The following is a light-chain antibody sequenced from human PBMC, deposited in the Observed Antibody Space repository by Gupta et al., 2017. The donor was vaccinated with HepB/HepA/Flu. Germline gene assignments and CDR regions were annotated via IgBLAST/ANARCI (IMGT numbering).Light chain of an antibody. Sequence: DVVLTQSPLSLAVTLGQPASISCWCSHGLVYDDGNTNLNWFQQRPGQSPRRLSYRVSGRDSGLPGRVSGSGSGTNFTLRISRVEAEDVGIYYCMQGTHLTCTFGPGTRLDIK. CDR3: MQGTHLTCT. J-gene: IGKJ3*01. CDR2: RVS. CDR1: HGLVYDDGNTN. V-gene: IGKV2-30*01.